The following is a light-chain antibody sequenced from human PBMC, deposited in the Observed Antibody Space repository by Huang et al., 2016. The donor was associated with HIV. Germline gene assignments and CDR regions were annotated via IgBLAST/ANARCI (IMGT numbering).Light chain of an antibody. J-gene: IGKJ4*01. CDR2: AAS. CDR1: QSISSY. CDR3: QQSYSTPLT. V-gene: IGKV1-39*01. Sequence: DIQMTQSPSSLSASVGDSVTITCRASQSISSYLNLYQQKPGKAPKLLIYAASSLQSGVPSRFSGSGSGTDFTLTISSLQPEDFATYYCQQSYSTPLTFGGGTKVEIK.